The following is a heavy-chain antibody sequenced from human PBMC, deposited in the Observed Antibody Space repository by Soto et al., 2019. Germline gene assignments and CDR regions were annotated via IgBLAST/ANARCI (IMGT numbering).Heavy chain of an antibody. V-gene: IGHV3-15*07. Sequence: PGGSLRLSCAASGFTFSNAWMNWVRQAPGKGLEWVGRIKSKTDGGTTDYAVPVKGRFTISRDDSKNTLYLQMNSLKTEDTAVYYCTTSPLPIVVVPAAWVSRVERLEGYGMDVWGQGTTVTVSS. CDR1: GFTFSNAW. CDR3: TTSPLPIVVVPAAWVSRVERLEGYGMDV. CDR2: IKSKTDGGTT. D-gene: IGHD2-2*01. J-gene: IGHJ6*02.